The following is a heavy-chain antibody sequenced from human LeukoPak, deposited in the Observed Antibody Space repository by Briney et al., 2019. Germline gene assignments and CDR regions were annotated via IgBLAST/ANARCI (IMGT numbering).Heavy chain of an antibody. Sequence: SGTLSLTCTASGGSISSYYWSWIRQPPGKGLEWIGYIYYSGSTNYNPSLKSRVTISVDTSKNQFSLKLSSVTAADTAVYYCARGHLDILTGYYSEYYFDYWGQGNLVTVSS. J-gene: IGHJ4*02. D-gene: IGHD3-9*01. CDR3: ARGHLDILTGYYSEYYFDY. V-gene: IGHV4-59*01. CDR2: IYYSGST. CDR1: GGSISSYY.